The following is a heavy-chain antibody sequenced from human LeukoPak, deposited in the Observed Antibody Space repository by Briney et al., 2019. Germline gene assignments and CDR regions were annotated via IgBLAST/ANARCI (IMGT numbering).Heavy chain of an antibody. CDR3: ATDLDYYDSSGYHPVY. Sequence: ASVKVSCKVSGYTLTELSMHWVRQAPGKGLEWMGGFDPEDGETIYAQKFQGRVTMTEDTSTDTAYMELSSLRSEDTAVYYCATDLDYYDSSGYHPVYWGQGTLVTVSS. J-gene: IGHJ4*02. D-gene: IGHD3-22*01. V-gene: IGHV1-24*01. CDR2: FDPEDGET. CDR1: GYTLTELS.